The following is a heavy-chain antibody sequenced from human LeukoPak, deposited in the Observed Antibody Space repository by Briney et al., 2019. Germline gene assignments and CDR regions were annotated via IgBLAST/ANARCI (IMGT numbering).Heavy chain of an antibody. D-gene: IGHD3-3*01. V-gene: IGHV1-2*02. CDR1: GYTFTGYY. CDR3: ATDQRQKRSGYSIDAFDI. Sequence: ASVKVSCKASGYTFTGYYIYWVRQAPGQGLEWMGWINPNSGGTNYAQKFQGRVTMTRDTPISTAYMELSSLRSEDTAVYYCATDQRQKRSGYSIDAFDIWGQGTMVTVSS. J-gene: IGHJ3*02. CDR2: INPNSGGT.